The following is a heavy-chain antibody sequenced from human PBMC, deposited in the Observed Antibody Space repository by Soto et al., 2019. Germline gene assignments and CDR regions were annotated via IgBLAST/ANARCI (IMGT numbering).Heavy chain of an antibody. CDR1: GYTFTSYA. V-gene: IGHV1-3*01. CDR3: AREGPLMITFGEYGMDV. CDR2: INAGNGNT. Sequence: ASVKVSFKASGYTFTSYAMHWVRQAPGQRLEWMGWINAGNGNTKYSQKFQGRVTITRDTSASTAYMELSSLRSEDTAVYYCAREGPLMITFGEYGMDVWGQGTTVTVSS. D-gene: IGHD3-16*01. J-gene: IGHJ6*02.